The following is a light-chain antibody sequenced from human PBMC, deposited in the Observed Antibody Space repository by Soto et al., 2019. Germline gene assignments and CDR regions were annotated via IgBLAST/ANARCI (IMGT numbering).Light chain of an antibody. V-gene: IGLV2-23*01. CDR3: CSYAGSRTLDVV. Sequence: QSALTQPASVSGSPGQSITISCTGGSSDVWRYYLVSWYQQHPGKAPKLMIYEGSRRPSGVSDRFSGSNSGNTASLTISGLQAEDEADYYCCSYAGSRTLDVVFGGGTKLTVL. CDR1: SSDVWRYYL. CDR2: EGS. J-gene: IGLJ2*01.